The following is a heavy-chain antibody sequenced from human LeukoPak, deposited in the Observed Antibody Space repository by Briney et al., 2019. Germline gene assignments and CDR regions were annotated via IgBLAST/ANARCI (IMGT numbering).Heavy chain of an antibody. D-gene: IGHD3-10*01. J-gene: IGHJ6*03. CDR2: IYNDGSST. V-gene: IGHV3-74*01. CDR3: ARLSAYYYGSYFYYYMDV. Sequence: GGSLRLSCAASGFTFSNYWMHWVRQAPGKGLVWVSRIYNDGSSTTYADSVKGRFIISRDNAKNSVFLQMNSLRAEDTALYYCARLSAYYYGSYFYYYMDVWGKGTTVTVSS. CDR1: GFTFSNYW.